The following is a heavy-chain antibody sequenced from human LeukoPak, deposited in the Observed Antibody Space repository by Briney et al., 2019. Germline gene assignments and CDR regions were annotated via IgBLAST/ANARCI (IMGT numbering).Heavy chain of an antibody. CDR2: IHPNSGST. CDR1: GYSLSDYY. V-gene: IGHV1-2*06. CDR3: ARPHSSSFYVVDY. D-gene: IGHD6-13*01. J-gene: IGHJ4*02. Sequence: ASVKVSCKASGYSLSDYYMHWVRQAPGQGLEWMGRIHPNSGSTNYAQNFQGRVTMTRDTSISTAYMELTRLRYDDTAVYYCARPHSSSFYVVDYRGQGTLVTVSS.